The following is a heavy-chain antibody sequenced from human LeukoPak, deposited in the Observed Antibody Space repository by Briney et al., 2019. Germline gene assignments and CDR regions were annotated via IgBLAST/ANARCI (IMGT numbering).Heavy chain of an antibody. CDR2: IRYDGSNK. D-gene: IGHD6-13*01. J-gene: IGHJ5*02. CDR3: AKDRDFIAAAGSDNWFDP. V-gene: IGHV3-30*02. Sequence: GGSLRLSCAAPGFTFSSYGMHWVRQAPGKGLERVAFIRYDGSNKYYADSVKGRFTISRDNSKNTLYLQMNSLRAEDTAVYYCAKDRDFIAAAGSDNWFDPWGQGTLVTVSS. CDR1: GFTFSSYG.